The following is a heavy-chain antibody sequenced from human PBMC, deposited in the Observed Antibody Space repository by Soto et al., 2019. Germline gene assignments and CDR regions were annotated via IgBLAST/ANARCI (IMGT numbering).Heavy chain of an antibody. CDR3: ARDTGYYYGSGILN. J-gene: IGHJ4*02. Sequence: SETLSLTCTVSGGSISSGGYYWSWIRQHPGKGLEWIGYIYYSGSTYYNPSLKSRVTISVDTSKNQFSLKLSSVTAADTAVYYCARDTGYYYGSGILNWGQGTLVTVSS. V-gene: IGHV4-31*03. CDR2: IYYSGST. D-gene: IGHD3-10*01. CDR1: GGSISSGGYY.